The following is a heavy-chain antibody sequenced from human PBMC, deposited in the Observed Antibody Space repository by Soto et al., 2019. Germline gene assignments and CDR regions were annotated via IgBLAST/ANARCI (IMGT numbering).Heavy chain of an antibody. CDR1: RFTFSTYW. Sequence: VGSLRLSCAASRFTFSTYWMTWVRLTPGKGLEWVANIHQDGNEKYYMDSVKGRFTISRDNAKNSLYLQMTSLRAEDTAVYYCAGGNALDVWGQGTTVTVSS. V-gene: IGHV3-7*01. CDR3: AGGNALDV. CDR2: IHQDGNEK. J-gene: IGHJ6*02.